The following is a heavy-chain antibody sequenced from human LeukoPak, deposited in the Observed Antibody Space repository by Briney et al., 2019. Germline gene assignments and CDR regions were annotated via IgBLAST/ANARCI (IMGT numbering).Heavy chain of an antibody. CDR1: GFTFDDYA. D-gene: IGHD6-13*01. V-gene: IGHV3-9*01. CDR2: ISWNSGSI. CDR3: AKDGYSSSKIRRYYYYYYYMDV. J-gene: IGHJ6*03. Sequence: GGSLRLSCAASGFTFDDYAMHWVRQAPGKGLEWVSGISWNSGSIGYADSVKGRFTISRDNAKNSLYPQMNSLRAEDTALYYCAKDGYSSSKIRRYYYYYYYMDVWGKGTTVTVSS.